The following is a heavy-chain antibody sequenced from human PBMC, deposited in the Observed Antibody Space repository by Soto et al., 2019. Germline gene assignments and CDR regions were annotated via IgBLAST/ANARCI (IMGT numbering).Heavy chain of an antibody. CDR2: VNNNGGGT. V-gene: IGHV3-64*04. CDR1: GFTFSTYA. D-gene: IGHD3-16*01. J-gene: IGHJ4*02. CDR3: ARDPWAADY. Sequence: PGGSLRLSCSASGFTFSTYAMHWVRQAPGKGLEYVSSVNNNGGGTYYADSVKGRFAISRDNSKNTVNLQMNSLRAEDTAVYYCARDPWAADYWGQGTLVTVSS.